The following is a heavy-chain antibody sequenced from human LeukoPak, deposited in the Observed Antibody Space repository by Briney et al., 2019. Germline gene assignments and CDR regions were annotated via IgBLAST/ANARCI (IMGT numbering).Heavy chain of an antibody. CDR1: RFSLNTRAVA. V-gene: IGHV2-5*02. CDR2: IYWDDDR. CDR3: AHRKNYYDSSVFDN. Sequence: ESGPTLANPTQTLTLTCTFSRFSLNTRAVAVGWILQPPGRALEWLALIYWDDDRRYSPSLKSRLTITKDTSKNQVVLTMTNMDPVDTATYFCAHRKNYYDSSVFDNWGQGTLVTVSS. D-gene: IGHD3-22*01. J-gene: IGHJ4*02.